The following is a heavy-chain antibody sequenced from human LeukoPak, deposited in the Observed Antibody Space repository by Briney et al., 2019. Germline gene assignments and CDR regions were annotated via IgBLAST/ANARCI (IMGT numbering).Heavy chain of an antibody. CDR3: ARAQLVAALDY. D-gene: IGHD6-6*01. CDR1: GGSIASYY. Sequence: SETLSLTCTVSGGSIASYYWGWIRQPPGKGLEWIGSIYYSGSTYYNPSLKSRVTISVDTSKNQFSLKPSSVTAADTAVYYCARAQLVAALDYWGQGTLVTVSS. V-gene: IGHV4-39*01. J-gene: IGHJ4*02. CDR2: IYYSGST.